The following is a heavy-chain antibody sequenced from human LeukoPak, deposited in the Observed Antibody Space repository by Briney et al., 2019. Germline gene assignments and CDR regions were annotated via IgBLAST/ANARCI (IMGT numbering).Heavy chain of an antibody. J-gene: IGHJ4*02. V-gene: IGHV5-51*01. Sequence: GESLRISCKGSGYSFSRYWIGWVRQMTGKGLESMGIIYPGDSDTRYSPSFEGQVTISADKSISTAYLQWSSLKASDTAMYYCARALYSSSWYGDKWGQGTLVTVSS. CDR1: GYSFSRYW. D-gene: IGHD6-13*01. CDR2: IYPGDSDT. CDR3: ARALYSSSWYGDK.